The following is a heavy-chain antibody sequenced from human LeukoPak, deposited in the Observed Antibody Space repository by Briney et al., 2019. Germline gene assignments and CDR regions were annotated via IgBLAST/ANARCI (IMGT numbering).Heavy chain of an antibody. CDR2: IHSTGST. J-gene: IGHJ4*02. CDR3: ARCTSASCYNFDY. Sequence: SQTLSLTCTVSGGSINSGSYYWNWIRQSAGKGLEWIGHIHSTGSTNCNPSLKSRVTTSLDTSKNQFSLKLNSVTAADTAVYYCARCTSASCYNFDYWGQGSLVTISS. D-gene: IGHD2-2*02. V-gene: IGHV4-61*09. CDR1: GGSINSGSYY.